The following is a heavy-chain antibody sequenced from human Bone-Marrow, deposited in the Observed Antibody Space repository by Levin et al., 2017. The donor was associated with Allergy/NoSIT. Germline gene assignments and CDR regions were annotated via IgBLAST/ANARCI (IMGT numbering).Heavy chain of an antibody. V-gene: IGHV5-51*01. CDR1: GYSFTSYW. CDR2: IYPGDSDT. Sequence: KVSCKGSGYSFTSYWIGWVRQMPGKGLEWMGIIYPGDSDTRYSPSFQGQVTISADKSISTAYLQWSSLKASDTAMYYCARQARIIAVAADDAFDIWGQGTMVTVSS. J-gene: IGHJ3*02. CDR3: ARQARIIAVAADDAFDI. D-gene: IGHD6-19*01.